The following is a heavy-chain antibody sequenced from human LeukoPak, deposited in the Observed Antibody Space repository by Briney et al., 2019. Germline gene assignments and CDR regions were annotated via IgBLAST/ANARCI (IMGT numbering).Heavy chain of an antibody. D-gene: IGHD5-12*01. Sequence: GGSLRFSCVASGFSFDDSAMHWVRLVPGKGLLEWVSAISWNGGNIRYADSVKGRFTISRDNAKNSLFLQMNSLTAEDTALYYCAGGHDGIEYWGQGTLVTVSS. V-gene: IGHV3-9*01. CDR1: GFSFDDSA. J-gene: IGHJ4*02. CDR3: AGGHDGIEY. CDR2: ISWNGGNI.